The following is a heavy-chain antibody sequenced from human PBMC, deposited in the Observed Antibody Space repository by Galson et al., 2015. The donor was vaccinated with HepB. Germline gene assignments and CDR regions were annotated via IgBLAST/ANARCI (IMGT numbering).Heavy chain of an antibody. Sequence: SLRLSCAASGFTFSSYAMHWVRQAPGKGLEWVAVISYDGSNKYYADSVKGRSTISRDNSKNTLYLQMNSLRSEDTAVYYCARGLVVVPAASIDAFDIWGQGTMVTVSS. V-gene: IGHV3-30*04. CDR1: GFTFSSYA. J-gene: IGHJ3*02. CDR3: ARGLVVVPAASIDAFDI. D-gene: IGHD2-2*01. CDR2: ISYDGSNK.